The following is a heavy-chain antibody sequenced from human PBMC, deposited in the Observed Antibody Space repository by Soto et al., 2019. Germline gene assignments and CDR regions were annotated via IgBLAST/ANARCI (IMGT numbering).Heavy chain of an antibody. CDR1: GFTFSSYG. CDR3: AKDQVVRGVITGVDY. V-gene: IGHV3-30*18. CDR2: ISYDGSNK. J-gene: IGHJ4*02. Sequence: QVQLVESGGGVVQPGRSLRLSCAASGFTFSSYGMHWVRQAPGKGLEWVAVISYDGSNKYYADSVKGRFTISRDNSKNTLYLQMYSLRAEDAAVYYCAKDQVVRGVITGVDYWGQGTLVTVSS. D-gene: IGHD3-10*01.